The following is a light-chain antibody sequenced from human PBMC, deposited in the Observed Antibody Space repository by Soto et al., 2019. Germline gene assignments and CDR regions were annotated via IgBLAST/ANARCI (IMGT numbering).Light chain of an antibody. CDR1: SANNKNC. CDR3: QQYLGIPRT. J-gene: IGKJ1*01. Sequence: IVMTQSPCTLSVSPGERATLSYSANNKNCLAWYQQKPGQPPKLLIYWASTRESGVPDRFSGSGSGTDFTLTISSLQPEDVAVYYCQQYLGIPRTFGQATKVDI. V-gene: IGKV4-1*01. CDR2: WAS.